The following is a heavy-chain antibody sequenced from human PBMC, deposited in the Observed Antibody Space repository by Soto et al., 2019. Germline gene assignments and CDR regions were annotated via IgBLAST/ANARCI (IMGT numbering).Heavy chain of an antibody. D-gene: IGHD6-13*01. J-gene: IGHJ4*02. V-gene: IGHV4-30-2*01. CDR3: ARRGRGAAAGIGSYYFDY. Sequence: PSDTLSLTCAVSGGSISSGGYSWSWIRQPPGKGLEWIGYIYHSGSTYYNPSLKSRVTISVDRSKNQFSLKLSSVTAADTAVYYCARRGRGAAAGIGSYYFDYWGQGTLVTVSS. CDR1: GGSISSGGYS. CDR2: IYHSGST.